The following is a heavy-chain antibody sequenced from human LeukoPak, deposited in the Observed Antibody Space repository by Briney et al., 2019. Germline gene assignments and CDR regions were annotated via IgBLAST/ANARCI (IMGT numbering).Heavy chain of an antibody. V-gene: IGHV3-7*03. J-gene: IGHJ3*02. CDR2: IDQDGSEK. D-gene: IGHD3-10*01. CDR1: AFTFSSYW. CDR3: ATEPYYYGSGSYFEAAFDI. Sequence: GGSLRLSCAASAFTFSSYWMSWVRQAPGNGLEWVANIDQDGSEKYYVESMKGRITISRDTAKNSLYLQMNSLRAEDTAVYYCATEPYYYGSGSYFEAAFDIWGQGTMVTVSS.